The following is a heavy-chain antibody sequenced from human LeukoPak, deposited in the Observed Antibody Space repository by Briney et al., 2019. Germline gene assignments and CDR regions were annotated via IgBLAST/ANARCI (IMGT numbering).Heavy chain of an antibody. Sequence: GGSLRLSCAASGFTFSDHFMSWLRRAPGKGLEWVSFISSSSSYIYYADSVKGRFTISRDNAKNSLYLQMNSLRAEDTAVYYCARGHGGFCSGGNCRPNWFDPWGQGTLVTVSS. CDR3: ARGHGGFCSGGNCRPNWFDP. D-gene: IGHD2-15*01. CDR1: GFTFSDHF. CDR2: ISSSSSYI. J-gene: IGHJ5*02. V-gene: IGHV3-21*01.